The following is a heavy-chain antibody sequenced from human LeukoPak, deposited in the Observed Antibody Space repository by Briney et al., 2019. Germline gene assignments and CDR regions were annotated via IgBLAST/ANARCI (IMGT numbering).Heavy chain of an antibody. CDR3: AKDSYYDFWNGQYYFDY. Sequence: GGSLRLSCAASGFTFSSYAMSRVRQAPGKGLEWVSAISGSGGSTYYADSVKGRFTISRDNSKNTLYLQMNSLRAEDTAVYYCAKDSYYDFWNGQYYFDYWGQGTLVTVSS. J-gene: IGHJ4*02. CDR2: ISGSGGST. V-gene: IGHV3-23*01. CDR1: GFTFSSYA. D-gene: IGHD3-3*01.